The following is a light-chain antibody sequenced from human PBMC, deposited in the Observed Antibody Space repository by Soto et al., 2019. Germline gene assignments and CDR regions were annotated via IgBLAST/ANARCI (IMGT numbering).Light chain of an antibody. Sequence: EIVLTQSPGTLSLSPGERATLSCRASQSVSSSYLAWYQQKPGQAPRLLIYGASSRATGIPDRFSGSGSGTYFTLTISRVEPEDFAVYYCQQYGSSSWTFGQGTQVEIK. CDR1: QSVSSSY. CDR3: QQYGSSSWT. V-gene: IGKV3-20*01. J-gene: IGKJ1*01. CDR2: GAS.